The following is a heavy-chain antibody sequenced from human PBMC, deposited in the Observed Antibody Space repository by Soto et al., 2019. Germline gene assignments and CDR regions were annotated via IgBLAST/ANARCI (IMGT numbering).Heavy chain of an antibody. CDR1: RFNFSAAW. V-gene: IGHV3-15*07. D-gene: IGHD6-19*01. CDR3: ATVPYSSGST. Sequence: ELQLVQSGGGLVKPGGSLRLSCVASRFNFSAAWLNWIRQAPGKGLEWVGRIKPKSEGETADYTAPVRGRFTISRDDSQNTLHLQMDSLKTEDTAVYYCATVPYSSGSTWGLGVLVTVSS. J-gene: IGHJ4*02. CDR2: IKPKSEGETA.